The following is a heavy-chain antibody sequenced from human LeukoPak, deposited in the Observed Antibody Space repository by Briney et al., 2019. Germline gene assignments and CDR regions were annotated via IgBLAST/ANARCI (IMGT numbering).Heavy chain of an antibody. V-gene: IGHV4-61*02. CDR1: GNSISSGDNY. CDR3: ARAGLGIATKFDP. J-gene: IGHJ5*02. Sequence: PSETLSLTCTVSGNSISSGDNYWSWIRQPAGKGLEWIGRIYTSGSTNYNPSLKSRVTISGGTSKNQFSLRLSSVTAADTAVYYCARAGLGIATKFDPWGQGTLVTVSS. CDR2: IYTSGST. D-gene: IGHD6-13*01.